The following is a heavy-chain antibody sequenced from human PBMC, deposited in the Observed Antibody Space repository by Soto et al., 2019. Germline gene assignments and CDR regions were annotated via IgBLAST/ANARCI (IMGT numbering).Heavy chain of an antibody. D-gene: IGHD2-15*01. Sequence: PGESLKISCQGSGYSFTTHWIVWVREMPEKGLEWVGIFYPGDSETRYSPSFQGQVSTSADQSTRTAHLQWSSLKASDSASYYCARHGEGYCSGGSCLYYGMDVWGQGTTVTVSS. V-gene: IGHV5-51*01. CDR3: ARHGEGYCSGGSCLYYGMDV. J-gene: IGHJ6*02. CDR1: GYSFTTHW. CDR2: FYPGDSET.